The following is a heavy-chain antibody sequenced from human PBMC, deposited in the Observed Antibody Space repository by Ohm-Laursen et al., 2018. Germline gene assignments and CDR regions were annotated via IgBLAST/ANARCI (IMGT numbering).Heavy chain of an antibody. Sequence: SETLSLTWAVNGESSSGYFWNWIRQPPGKGLEWIGEINQSGSTKYNPSLKRRVSLSADSTNSQFPLRLTSVSVADTATYYCARGSGFFKLDVWDQGTTVTVSS. J-gene: IGHJ6*02. CDR3: ARGSGFFKLDV. CDR2: INQSGST. V-gene: IGHV4-34*01. CDR1: GESSSGYF. D-gene: IGHD6-19*01.